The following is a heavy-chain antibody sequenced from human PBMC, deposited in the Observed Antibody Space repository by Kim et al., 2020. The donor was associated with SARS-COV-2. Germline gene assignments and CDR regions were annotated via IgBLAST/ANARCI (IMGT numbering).Heavy chain of an antibody. D-gene: IGHD2-15*01. V-gene: IGHV3-15*01. CDR3: TRYCSGGSCKLSPDY. Sequence: GGSLRLSCAASGFTFSNAWMSWVRQAPGKGLEWVGRIKSKTDGGTTDYAAPVKGRFTISRDDSKNTLYLQMNSLKTEDTAVYYCTRYCSGGSCKLSPDYWGQGTLVTVSS. J-gene: IGHJ4*02. CDR2: IKSKTDGGTT. CDR1: GFTFSNAW.